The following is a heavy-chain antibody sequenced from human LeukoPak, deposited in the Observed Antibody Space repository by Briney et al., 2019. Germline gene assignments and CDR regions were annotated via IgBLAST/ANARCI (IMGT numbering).Heavy chain of an antibody. D-gene: IGHD3-10*01. CDR1: GGTFSSYA. CDR3: ARESSISMVRGVIGY. J-gene: IGHJ4*02. CDR2: IIPIFGTA. Sequence: ASVKVSCKASGGTFSSYAISWVRQAPGQGLEWMVGIIPIFGTANYAQEFLGRVTITADESTSTAYMELSSLRSEDTAVYYCARESSISMVRGVIGYWGQGTLVTVSS. V-gene: IGHV1-69*01.